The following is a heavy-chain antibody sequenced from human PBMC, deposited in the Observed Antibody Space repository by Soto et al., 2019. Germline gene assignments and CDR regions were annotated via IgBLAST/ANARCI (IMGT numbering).Heavy chain of an antibody. CDR2: IDPSDSYS. CDR1: GYNFAIYW. CDR3: ARHTPSTSGGWTY. J-gene: IGHJ4*02. V-gene: IGHV5-10-1*01. D-gene: IGHD2-2*01. Sequence: GESLKISCQGSGYNFAIYWISWVRQVPGKGLEWMGRIDPSDSYSNYNPSFQGHVTISADKSISTAYPQWSSLKASDTAMYFCARHTPSTSGGWTYWGQGTLVTVSS.